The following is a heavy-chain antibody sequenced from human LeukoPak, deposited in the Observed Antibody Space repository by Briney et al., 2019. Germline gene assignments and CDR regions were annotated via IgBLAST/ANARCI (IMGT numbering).Heavy chain of an antibody. J-gene: IGHJ6*03. CDR2: INHSGST. Sequence: SETLSLTCTVSGGSISSSSYYWGWIRQPPGKGLEWIGEINHSGSTNYNPSLKSRVTISVDTSKNQFSLKLSSVTAADTAVYYCARGVTFMVRGVITTYYYYYMDVWGKGTTVTVSS. V-gene: IGHV4-39*07. CDR1: GGSISSSSYY. CDR3: ARGVTFMVRGVITTYYYYYMDV. D-gene: IGHD3-10*01.